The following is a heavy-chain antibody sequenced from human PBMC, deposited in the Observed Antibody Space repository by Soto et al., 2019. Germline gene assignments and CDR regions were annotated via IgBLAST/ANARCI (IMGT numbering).Heavy chain of an antibody. D-gene: IGHD2-15*01. CDR3: ARLYCSASSCYSVGAFDI. CDR1: GFTFSSYG. Sequence: PGGSLRLSCAASGFTFSSYGMHWVRQAPGKGLEWVALIWFDGSDKYYTESVKGRFTISRDNSKSTLYLQMNSLRAEDTAVYYCARLYCSASSCYSVGAFDIRGQGTTVTVSS. J-gene: IGHJ3*02. V-gene: IGHV3-33*01. CDR2: IWFDGSDK.